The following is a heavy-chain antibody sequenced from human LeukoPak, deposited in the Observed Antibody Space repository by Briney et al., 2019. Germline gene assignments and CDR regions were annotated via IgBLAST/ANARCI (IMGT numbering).Heavy chain of an antibody. CDR3: AKSRSDVVDY. CDR1: GFTFSSYG. D-gene: IGHD3-3*01. J-gene: IGHJ4*02. V-gene: IGHV3-30*18. Sequence: GRSLRLSCAASGFTFSSYGMHWVRQAPGKGLEWVAVISYDGSNKYYADSVKGRFTISRDNSKNTLYLQMNSLRAEDTAVYYCAKSRSDVVDYWGQGTLVTVSS. CDR2: ISYDGSNK.